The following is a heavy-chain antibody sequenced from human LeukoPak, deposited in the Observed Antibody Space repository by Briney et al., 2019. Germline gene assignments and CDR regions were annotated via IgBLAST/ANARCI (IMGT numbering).Heavy chain of an antibody. CDR1: GGSISSTNW. J-gene: IGHJ4*02. CDR3: ARAGNSISWYFDY. Sequence: SGTLSLTCAVSGGSISSTNWWSWVRQPPGKGLEWIGEIYRSGTTNYKPSLKSRVTISLDKSKNRFSLKLTSVTAADTAVYYCARAGNSISWYFDYWGQGTLVTVSS. V-gene: IGHV4-4*02. CDR2: IYRSGTT. D-gene: IGHD6-13*01.